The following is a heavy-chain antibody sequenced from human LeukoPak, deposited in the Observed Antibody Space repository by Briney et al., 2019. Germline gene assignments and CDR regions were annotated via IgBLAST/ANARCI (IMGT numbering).Heavy chain of an antibody. D-gene: IGHD3-10*01. V-gene: IGHV4-34*01. CDR1: GGSFSGYY. CDR2: INHSGST. J-gene: IGHJ4*02. Sequence: SETLSLTCAVYGGSFSGYYWSWIRQPPGKGLEWIGEINHSGSTNYNPSLKSRVTISVDTSKNQFSLKLSSVTAADTAVYYCAGGNYGSGSYHLDYWGQGTLVTVSS. CDR3: AGGNYGSGSYHLDY.